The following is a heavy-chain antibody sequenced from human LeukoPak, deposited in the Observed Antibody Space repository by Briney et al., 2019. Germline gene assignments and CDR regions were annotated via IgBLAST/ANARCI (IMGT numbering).Heavy chain of an antibody. Sequence: SQTLSLTCTVSGGSISSGGYYWSWIRQPPGKGLEWIGYIYHSGSTYYNPSLKSRVTISVDRSKNQFSLKLSSVTAADTAVYYCARDHSSSDNWFDPWGQGTLVTVSS. CDR3: ARDHSSSDNWFDP. CDR2: IYHSGST. J-gene: IGHJ5*02. V-gene: IGHV4-30-2*01. CDR1: GGSISSGGYY. D-gene: IGHD6-6*01.